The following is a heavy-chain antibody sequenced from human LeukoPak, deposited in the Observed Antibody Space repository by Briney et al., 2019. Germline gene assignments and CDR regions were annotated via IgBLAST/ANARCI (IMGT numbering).Heavy chain of an antibody. CDR2: ISYDGSNK. J-gene: IGHJ3*02. V-gene: IGHV3-30-3*01. D-gene: IGHD3-3*01. Sequence: GRSLRLSCAASGFTFSSYAMHWVRQAPGKGLEWVAVISYDGSNKYYADSVKGRFTISRDNSKNTLYLQMNSLRAEDTAVYYCASGNYYDFWSGFMTSIGFDIWGQGTMVTVSS. CDR1: GFTFSSYA. CDR3: ASGNYYDFWSGFMTSIGFDI.